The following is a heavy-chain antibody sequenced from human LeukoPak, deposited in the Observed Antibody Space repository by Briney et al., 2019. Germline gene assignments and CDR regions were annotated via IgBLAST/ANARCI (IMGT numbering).Heavy chain of an antibody. CDR3: ARDLWFGELLSPFDY. V-gene: IGHV3-33*01. Sequence: PGGSLRLSCAASGFTFSSYGMHWVRQAPGKGLEWVAVIWYDGSNKYYADSVKGRFTISRDNSKNTLYLQMNSLRAEDTAVYYCARDLWFGELLSPFDYRGQGTLVTVSS. J-gene: IGHJ4*02. CDR2: IWYDGSNK. D-gene: IGHD3-10*01. CDR1: GFTFSSYG.